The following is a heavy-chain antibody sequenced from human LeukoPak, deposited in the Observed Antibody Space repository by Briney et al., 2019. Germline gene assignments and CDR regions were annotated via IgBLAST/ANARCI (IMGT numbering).Heavy chain of an antibody. CDR1: CASISSHY. CDR3: ARVYDYGKFDY. J-gene: IGHJ4*02. V-gene: IGHV4-59*11. D-gene: IGHD4/OR15-4a*01. Sequence: SETLSLTCTVSCASISSHYWSWIRQPPGRGLGWIGYIHYSGITSYDPSLKSRVTISVDTSKSQFSLNLSSVTAADTAVYYCARVYDYGKFDYWGPGTLVTVSS. CDR2: IHYSGIT.